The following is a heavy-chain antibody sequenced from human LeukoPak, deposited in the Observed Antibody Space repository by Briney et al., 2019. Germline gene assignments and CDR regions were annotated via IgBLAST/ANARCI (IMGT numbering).Heavy chain of an antibody. CDR2: IYYSGST. Sequence: SETLSLTCTLSGGSISSSSYYWGWIRQPPGKGLEWIGSIYYSGSTYYNPSLKSRVTISVDTSKNQFSLKLSSVTAADTAVYYCARHMGVSPPFDYWGQGTLVTVSS. CDR1: GGSISSSSYY. D-gene: IGHD3-16*01. V-gene: IGHV4-39*01. CDR3: ARHMGVSPPFDY. J-gene: IGHJ4*02.